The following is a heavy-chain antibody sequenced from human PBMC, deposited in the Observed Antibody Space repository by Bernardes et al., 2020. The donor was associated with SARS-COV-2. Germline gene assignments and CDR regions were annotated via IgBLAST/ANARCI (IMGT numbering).Heavy chain of an antibody. Sequence: LSLTCTVSGGSISSGGYYWSWIRQHPGKGLEWIGYIYYSGSTYYNPSLKSRVTISVDTSKNQFSLKLSSVTAADTAVYYCARIAAAGYYFDYWGQGTLVTVSS. V-gene: IGHV4-31*03. CDR1: GGSISSGGYY. CDR3: ARIAAAGYYFDY. J-gene: IGHJ4*02. CDR2: IYYSGST. D-gene: IGHD6-13*01.